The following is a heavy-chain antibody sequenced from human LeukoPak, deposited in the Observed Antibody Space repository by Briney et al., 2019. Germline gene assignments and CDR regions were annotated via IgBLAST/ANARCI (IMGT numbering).Heavy chain of an antibody. CDR1: GFTFSRYG. V-gene: IGHV3-30*18. D-gene: IGHD2-15*01. Sequence: PGGSLRLSGAASGFTFSRYGMHWVRQAPGKGLEWLAFISYDGSNKYYADSVKGRFIISRDNSKNTLYLQMNSLRAEDTAVYYCAKNGIVVVVPTNWFDPWGQGTLVSVSS. CDR2: ISYDGSNK. J-gene: IGHJ5*02. CDR3: AKNGIVVVVPTNWFDP.